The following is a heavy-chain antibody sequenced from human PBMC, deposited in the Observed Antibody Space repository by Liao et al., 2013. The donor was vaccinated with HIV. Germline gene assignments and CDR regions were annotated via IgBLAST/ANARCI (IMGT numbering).Heavy chain of an antibody. CDR1: GGSFSGYY. CDR3: ARDGTSGLVSWFDP. V-gene: IGHV4-34*01. D-gene: IGHD3/OR15-3a*01. CDR2: INHRGVT. Sequence: QVQLNQWGAGLLKPSETLSLTCGVSGGSFSGYYWSWIRQTPGKGLEWIGEINHRGVTNYNPSLKSRTTVSMHTSKNQFFLNLTSVTAADTAVYYCARDGTSGLVSWFDPGARESWSPSP. J-gene: IGHJ5*02.